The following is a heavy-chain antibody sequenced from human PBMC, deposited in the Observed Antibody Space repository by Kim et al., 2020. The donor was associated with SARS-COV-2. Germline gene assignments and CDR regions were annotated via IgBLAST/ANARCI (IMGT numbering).Heavy chain of an antibody. J-gene: IGHJ4*02. Sequence: ASVKVSCKASGYTFTSYGISWVRQAPGQGLEWMGWISAYNGNTNYAQKLQGRVTMTTDTSTSTAYMELRSLRSDDTAVYYCARVYLDGSGSYYKFDYWGQGTLVTVSS. CDR3: ARVYLDGSGSYYKFDY. D-gene: IGHD3-10*01. V-gene: IGHV1-18*04. CDR1: GYTFTSYG. CDR2: ISAYNGNT.